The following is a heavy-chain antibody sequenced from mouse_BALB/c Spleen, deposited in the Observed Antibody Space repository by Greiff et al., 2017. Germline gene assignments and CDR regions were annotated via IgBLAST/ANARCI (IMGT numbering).Heavy chain of an antibody. CDR2: INPSNGGT. D-gene: IGHD2-14*01. J-gene: IGHJ4*01. CDR3: TGNRYDAAMDD. CDR1: GYTFTSYY. Sequence: QVQLQQPGAELVKPGASVKLSCKASGYTFTSYYMYWVKQRPGQGLEWIGGINPSNGGTNFNEKFKSKATLTVDKSSSTAYMQLSSLTSEDSAVYYCTGNRYDAAMDDWGQGTSVTVSS. V-gene: IGHV1S81*02.